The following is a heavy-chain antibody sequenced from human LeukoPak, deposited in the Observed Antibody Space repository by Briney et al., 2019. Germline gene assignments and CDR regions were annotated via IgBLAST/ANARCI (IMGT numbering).Heavy chain of an antibody. CDR2: IYYSGST. Sequence: SQTLSLTCTVSGGSISSGDYYWSWIRQPPGKGLEWIVYIYYSGSTYYNPSLKRRVTISVDTSKNQFSLKLSSVTAADTAVYYCARLIGSTSCFDYWGQGTLVTVSS. V-gene: IGHV4-30-4*01. J-gene: IGHJ4*02. CDR3: ARLIGSTSCFDY. D-gene: IGHD2-2*01. CDR1: GGSISSGDYY.